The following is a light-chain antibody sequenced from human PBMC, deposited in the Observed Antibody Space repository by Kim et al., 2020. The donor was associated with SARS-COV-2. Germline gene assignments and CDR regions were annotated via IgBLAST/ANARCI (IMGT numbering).Light chain of an antibody. V-gene: IGLV3-1*01. Sequence: SYELIQPPSVSVSPGQTASITCSGDKLGDKYACWYQQKPGQSPVLVIYQDSKRPSGIPERFSGSNSGNTATLTISGTQAMDEADYYCQAWDSSTHVVLGGGTQLTVL. CDR2: QDS. J-gene: IGLJ2*01. CDR1: KLGDKY. CDR3: QAWDSSTHVV.